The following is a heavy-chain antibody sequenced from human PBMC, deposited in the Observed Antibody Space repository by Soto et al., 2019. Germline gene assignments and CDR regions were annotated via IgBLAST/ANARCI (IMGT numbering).Heavy chain of an antibody. J-gene: IGHJ4*02. Sequence: QATGQGLEWMGGIIPIFGTANYAQKFQGRVTITADESTSTAYMELSSLRSEDTAVYYCARSGGVATTLDYWGQGTLVTVSS. D-gene: IGHD5-12*01. CDR3: ARSGGVATTLDY. CDR2: IIPIFGTA. V-gene: IGHV1-69*01.